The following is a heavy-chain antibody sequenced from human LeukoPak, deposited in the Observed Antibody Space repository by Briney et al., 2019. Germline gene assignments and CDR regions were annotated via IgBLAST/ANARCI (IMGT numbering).Heavy chain of an antibody. CDR3: ARDNRPYYYYYGMDV. D-gene: IGHD2/OR15-2a*01. V-gene: IGHV1-69*01. CDR2: IIPLFGTA. CDR1: GGTFSSYA. Sequence: SVKVSCKASGGTFSSYAISWVRQAPGQGLEWMGGIIPLFGTANYAQKFQGRVTITADESTSTAYMELSSLRSEDTAVYYCARDNRPYYYYYGMDVWGKGTTVTVSS. J-gene: IGHJ6*04.